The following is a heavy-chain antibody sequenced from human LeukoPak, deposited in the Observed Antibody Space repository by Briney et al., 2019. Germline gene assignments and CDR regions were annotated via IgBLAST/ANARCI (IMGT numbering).Heavy chain of an antibody. Sequence: GRSLRLSCAASGFTFDDYAMHWVRQAPGKGLEWVSGISWNSGSIGYADSVKGRFTISRDNAKNSLYLQMNSLRAEDTALYYCAKDAVGGATWNWFDPWGQGTLVTVSS. CDR3: AKDAVGGATWNWFDP. J-gene: IGHJ5*02. CDR2: ISWNSGSI. V-gene: IGHV3-9*01. CDR1: GFTFDDYA. D-gene: IGHD1-26*01.